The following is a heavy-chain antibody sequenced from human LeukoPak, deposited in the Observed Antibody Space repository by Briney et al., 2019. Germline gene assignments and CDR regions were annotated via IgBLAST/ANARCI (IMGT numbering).Heavy chain of an antibody. CDR3: ARREDLTVFFDC. CDR2: INHSETT. Sequence: PSETLSLTCAVSGGSFSGYYWTWIRQPPGKGLEWIGEINHSETTNYTPFLKSRVTISVDTSKNQFSLKLTSVTAADTAVYYCARREDLTVFFDCWGQGTPVTVSS. CDR1: GGSFSGYY. D-gene: IGHD1-26*01. V-gene: IGHV4-34*01. J-gene: IGHJ4*02.